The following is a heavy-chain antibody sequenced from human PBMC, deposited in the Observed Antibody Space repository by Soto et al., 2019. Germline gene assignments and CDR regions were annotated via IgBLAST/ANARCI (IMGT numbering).Heavy chain of an antibody. D-gene: IGHD2-21*02. CDR1: GCTFSSYA. V-gene: IGHV1-69*13. CDR3: ARDLYCGGDCYAGWFDP. CDR2: IIPSFGTA. J-gene: IGHJ5*02. Sequence: SVKVSCKASGCTFSSYAISWVRQAPGQGLEWMGGIIPSFGTANYAQKFQGRVTMTADESTSTAYMELSSLRSEDTAVYYCARDLYCGGDCYAGWFDPWGQGTLVTVSS.